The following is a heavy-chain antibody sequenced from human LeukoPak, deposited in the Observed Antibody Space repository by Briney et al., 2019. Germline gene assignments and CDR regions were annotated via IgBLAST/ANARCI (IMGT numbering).Heavy chain of an antibody. J-gene: IGHJ4*02. V-gene: IGHV3-21*01. CDR2: ISSSSSYI. CDR3: ARDLTGTTG. CDR1: GFTFSSYA. Sequence: GGSLRLSCAASGFTFSSYAMSWVRQAPGKGLEWVSSISSSSSYIYYADSVKGRFTISRDNAKNSLYLQMNSLRAEDTAVYYCARDLTGTTGWGQGTLVTVSS. D-gene: IGHD1-14*01.